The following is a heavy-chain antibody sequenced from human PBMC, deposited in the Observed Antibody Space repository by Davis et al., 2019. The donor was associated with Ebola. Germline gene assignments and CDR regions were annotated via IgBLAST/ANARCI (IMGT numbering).Heavy chain of an antibody. D-gene: IGHD3-10*01. CDR3: AREEGLWFGESYYYYYGMDV. CDR2: ISQSGST. V-gene: IGHV4-4*02. CDR1: GDSISSSNW. Sequence: MPSETLSLTCAVSGDSISSSNWWSWVRQPPGKGLEWIGEISQSGSTNYNPSLKSRVTISVDTSKNQFSLKLSSVTAADTAVYYCAREEGLWFGESYYYYYGMDVWGQGTTVTVSS. J-gene: IGHJ6*02.